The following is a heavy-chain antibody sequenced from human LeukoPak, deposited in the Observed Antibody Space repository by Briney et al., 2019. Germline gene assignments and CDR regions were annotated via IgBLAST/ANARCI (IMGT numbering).Heavy chain of an antibody. CDR1: GFTFSSFA. D-gene: IGHD2-21*02. V-gene: IGHV3-23*01. Sequence: SGETLRLSCATSGFTFSSFAMTWVRQAPEKGLEWVSSLSRDGKNIYYADSVRGRFTISRDNSKSTLFLQMNSLRVEDTAFCYCAKDWVDGDSGIEYWGQGSLVTVSS. CDR3: AKDWVDGDSGIEY. CDR2: LSRDGKNI. J-gene: IGHJ4*02.